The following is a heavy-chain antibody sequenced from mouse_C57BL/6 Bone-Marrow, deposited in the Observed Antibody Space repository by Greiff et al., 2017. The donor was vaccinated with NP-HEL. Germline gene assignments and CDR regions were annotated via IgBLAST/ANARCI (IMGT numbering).Heavy chain of an antibody. CDR2: INPSNGGT. CDR1: GYTFTSYW. Sequence: VQLQQPGTELVKPGASVKLSCKASGYTFTSYWMHWVKQRPGQGLEWIGNINPSNGGTNYNEKFKSKATLTVDKSSTTAYMQLSSLTSEDSAVYYCSRAEGLGRYFDVWGTGTTVTVSS. D-gene: IGHD2-4*01. CDR3: SRAEGLGRYFDV. J-gene: IGHJ1*03. V-gene: IGHV1-53*01.